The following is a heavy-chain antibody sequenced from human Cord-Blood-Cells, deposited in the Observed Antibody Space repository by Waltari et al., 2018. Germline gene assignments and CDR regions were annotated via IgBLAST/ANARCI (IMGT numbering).Heavy chain of an antibody. CDR2: IIPILGIA. Sequence: QVQLVQSGAEVKKPGSSVKVSCKASGGTFSSYATSWVRQAPGPGLEWMGRIIPILGIANYAQKFQGRVTITADKSTSTAYMELSSLRSEDTAVYYCAREDCSSTSCYRRYFDLWGRGTLVTVAS. CDR3: AREDCSSTSCYRRYFDL. CDR1: GGTFSSYA. D-gene: IGHD2-2*01. V-gene: IGHV1-69*09. J-gene: IGHJ2*01.